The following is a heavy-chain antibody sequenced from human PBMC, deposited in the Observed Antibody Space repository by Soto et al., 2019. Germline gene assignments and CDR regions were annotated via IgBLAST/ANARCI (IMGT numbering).Heavy chain of an antibody. V-gene: IGHV4-31*03. J-gene: IGHJ6*02. CDR2: IYYSGST. CDR1: GGSISSGGYY. Sequence: SETLSLTCTVSGGSISSGGYYSSWIRQHPGKGLEWIGYIYYSGSTYYNPSLKSRVTISVDTSKNQFSLKLSSVTAADTAVYYCARDHSGYDLYYYYGMDVWGQGTTVTVSS. CDR3: ARDHSGYDLYYYYGMDV. D-gene: IGHD5-12*01.